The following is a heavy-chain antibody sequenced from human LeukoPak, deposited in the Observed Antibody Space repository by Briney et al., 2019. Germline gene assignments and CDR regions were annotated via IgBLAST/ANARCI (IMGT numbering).Heavy chain of an antibody. CDR3: ARGAYGRDSLGMFDY. V-gene: IGHV4-4*07. CDR1: GASISNDY. D-gene: IGHD4-23*01. Sequence: SETLSLTCTVSGASISNDYWSWIRQPAGKGLEWIGRVHSGSTNYNPSLNGRVTMSIDMSNNQFSLKLTSVTAADTAVYYCARGAYGRDSLGMFDYWGQGTLVTVSS. CDR2: VHSGST. J-gene: IGHJ4*02.